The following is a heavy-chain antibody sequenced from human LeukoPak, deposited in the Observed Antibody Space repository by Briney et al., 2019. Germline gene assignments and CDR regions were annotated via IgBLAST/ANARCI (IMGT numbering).Heavy chain of an antibody. CDR2: ISAYNGNT. D-gene: IGHD1-26*01. CDR3: ARDLDQYSGRFGGFGHDF. V-gene: IGHV1-18*01. CDR1: GGTFSSYA. Sequence: ASVKVSCTASGGTFSSYAISWVRQAPGQGLEWMGWISAYNGNTNYAQKLQGRVTMTTDTSTSTAYMELRSLRSDDTAVYYCARDLDQYSGRFGGFGHDFWGQGTLVTVSS. J-gene: IGHJ4*02.